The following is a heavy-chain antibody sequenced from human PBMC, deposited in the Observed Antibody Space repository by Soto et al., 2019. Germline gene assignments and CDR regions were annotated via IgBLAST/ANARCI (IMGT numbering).Heavy chain of an antibody. V-gene: IGHV3-23*01. CDR2: PGGGGAST. CDR1: GFTFRSYA. CDR3: AKIVCGGSHHDAFDI. D-gene: IGHD2-15*01. Sequence: EVQLLESGGGLVEPGGSLRLSCAASGFTFRSYAMTWVRQAPGKGLEWLSYPGGGGASTYYADSVKGRFTSARDDSKNTLYLQMNSLRAETTALYYCAKIVCGGSHHDAFDIWGQGTMVTVSS. J-gene: IGHJ3*02.